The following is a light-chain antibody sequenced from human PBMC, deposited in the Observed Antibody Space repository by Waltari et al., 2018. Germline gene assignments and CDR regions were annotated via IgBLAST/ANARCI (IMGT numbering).Light chain of an antibody. CDR1: QTVSSY. CDR3: QQRGNWPSGYT. Sequence: EIVLTQSPATLSLSPGERATPSRRASQTVSSYLARYQQKPGQAPRLLIFDASRRATGIPARFSGSGSGTDFTLTISSLEPEDFAVYYCQQRGNWPSGYTFGQGTKLEIK. CDR2: DAS. V-gene: IGKV3-11*01. J-gene: IGKJ2*01.